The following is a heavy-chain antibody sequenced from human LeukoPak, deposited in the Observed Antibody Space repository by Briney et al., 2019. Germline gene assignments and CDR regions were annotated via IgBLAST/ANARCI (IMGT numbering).Heavy chain of an antibody. CDR3: ATDFYDST. CDR1: GFTFSNAW. V-gene: IGHV3-15*07. Sequence: GGSLRLSCATSGFTFSNAWMNWVRQAPGKGLEWVGRIRSNSDGGTIDYAAPVKGRFTLSRDDSKTALYLQMNSLQTEDTAVYYCATDFYDSTWGQGTLVTVSS. CDR2: IRSNSDGGTI. D-gene: IGHD3-22*01. J-gene: IGHJ5*02.